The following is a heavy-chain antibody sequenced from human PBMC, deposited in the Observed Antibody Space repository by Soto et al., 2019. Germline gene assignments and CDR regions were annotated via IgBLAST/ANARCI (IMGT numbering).Heavy chain of an antibody. Sequence: HPGGSLRLSCAASGFTFSSYAMSWVRQAPGKGLEWVSAISGSGGSTYYADSVKGRFTISRDNSKNTLYLQMNSLRAEDTAVYYCAKDRVLNYYDSSGYYYEFDYWGQGTLVTVSS. CDR3: AKDRVLNYYDSSGYYYEFDY. D-gene: IGHD3-22*01. J-gene: IGHJ4*02. V-gene: IGHV3-23*01. CDR1: GFTFSSYA. CDR2: ISGSGGST.